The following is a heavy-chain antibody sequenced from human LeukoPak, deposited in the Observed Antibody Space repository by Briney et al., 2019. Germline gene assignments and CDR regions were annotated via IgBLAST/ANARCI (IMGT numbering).Heavy chain of an antibody. CDR3: ARRNDFDI. CDR1: GGSITGYH. J-gene: IGHJ3*02. Sequence: SEALSLTCTVSGGSITGYHWSWIRQPPGKGLEWIGYIYSSETTEYKPSHKSRVTISADTSKNQFSLKLTSVTAADTAIYYCARRNDFDIWGQGTMVTVSS. CDR2: IYSSETT. V-gene: IGHV4-4*08.